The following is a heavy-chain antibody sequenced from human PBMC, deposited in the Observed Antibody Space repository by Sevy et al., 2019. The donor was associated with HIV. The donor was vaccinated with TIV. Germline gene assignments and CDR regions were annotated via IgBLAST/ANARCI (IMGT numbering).Heavy chain of an antibody. J-gene: IGHJ3*01. Sequence: GGSLRLSCAASGFTFSTYSMNWVRQAPGKGLEWVSSISNDYYYIYYADSVKGRFTISRDKARNSLSLQMNNLGAEDTAVYYCARATGTEALDAFDFWGQGTRVTVSS. CDR1: GFTFSTYS. CDR2: ISNDYYYI. V-gene: IGHV3-21*01. D-gene: IGHD1-1*01. CDR3: ARATGTEALDAFDF.